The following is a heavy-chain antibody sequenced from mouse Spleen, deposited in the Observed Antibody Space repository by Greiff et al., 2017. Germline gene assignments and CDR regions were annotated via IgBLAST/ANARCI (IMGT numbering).Heavy chain of an antibody. D-gene: IGHD2-4*01. Sequence: VKLMESGPGLVAPSQSLSITCTVSGFSLTSYGVHWVRQPPGKGLEWLVVIWSDGSTTYNSALKSRLSISKDNSKSQVFFKMNSLQADDTAIYYCATSMITTGVYYFDYWGQGTTLTVSS. V-gene: IGHV2-6*02. CDR2: IWSDGST. CDR3: ATSMITTGVYYFDY. CDR1: GFSLTSYG. J-gene: IGHJ2*01.